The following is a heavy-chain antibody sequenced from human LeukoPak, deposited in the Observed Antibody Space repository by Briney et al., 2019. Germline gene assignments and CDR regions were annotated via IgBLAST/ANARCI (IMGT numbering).Heavy chain of an antibody. V-gene: IGHV3-30-3*01. CDR3: ARNGDGLDALDI. CDR1: GFTFRFSS. Sequence: GGSLRLSCAASGFTFRFSSMHWVRQAPGKGLEWVAVISHDGNNKYYADSVKGRFTISRDNSKNTLYLQMNSLSADDTAVYYCARNGDGLDALDIWGQGTMVTVSS. J-gene: IGHJ3*02. D-gene: IGHD7-27*01. CDR2: ISHDGNNK.